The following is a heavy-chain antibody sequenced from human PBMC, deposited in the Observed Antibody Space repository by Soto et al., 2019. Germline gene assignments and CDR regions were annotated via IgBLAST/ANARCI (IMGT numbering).Heavy chain of an antibody. CDR1: GYSFTSYW. CDR2: IYPGDSDT. V-gene: IGHV5-51*01. D-gene: IGHD7-27*01. Sequence: GESLKISCKGSGYSFTSYWIGWVRQMPGKGLEWMGIIYPGDSDTRYSPSFQGQVTISADKSISTAYLQWSSLKASDTAMYYCARHRGTGDKYYYYYMDVWGKGTTVTVSS. CDR3: ARHRGTGDKYYYYYMDV. J-gene: IGHJ6*03.